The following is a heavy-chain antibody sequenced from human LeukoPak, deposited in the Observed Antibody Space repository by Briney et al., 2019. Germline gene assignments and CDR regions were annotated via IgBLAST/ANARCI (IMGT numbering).Heavy chain of an antibody. CDR3: ARDKRHSYGRYFDP. J-gene: IGHJ4*02. Sequence: SETLSLTCTVSGDSISTYHWNWIRKPPGKGLEWIGYMQSTGNSNYNPSLKNRVNIFVAMSKNHFVLNLRSVTAADTAVYYCARDKRHSYGRYFDPWGQGMLVTVSS. V-gene: IGHV4-59*01. CDR2: MQSTGNS. CDR1: GDSISTYH. D-gene: IGHD5-18*01.